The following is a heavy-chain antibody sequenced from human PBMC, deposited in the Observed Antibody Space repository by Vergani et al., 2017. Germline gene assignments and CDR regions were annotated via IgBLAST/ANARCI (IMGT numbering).Heavy chain of an antibody. CDR2: IGVDGDR. CDR3: AKEFCGTSNCYGGNHLEV. D-gene: IGHD1-14*01. Sequence: VESGGGLVQPGGSLRLSCTVSGFTFSSNDFHWVRQTAGKGLEWVSSIGVDGDRYYSDSVKGRFTISRDNGQSYLYLDMDNLRVEDTAVYFCAKEFCGTSNCYGGNHLEVWGEGTSVTVSS. CDR1: GFTFSSND. V-gene: IGHV3-13*01. J-gene: IGHJ6*04.